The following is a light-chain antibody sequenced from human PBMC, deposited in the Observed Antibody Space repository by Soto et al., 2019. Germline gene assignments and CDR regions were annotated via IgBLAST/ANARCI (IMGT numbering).Light chain of an antibody. Sequence: QSVLTQPASVSGSLGQSITISCTGTGSDIAGYNYISWYQQLPGKAPKLMIYEVTIRPSGISNRFSGSKSGNTASLTISGLQAEDEADYFCTSFTSTSSFYVFGTGTKVTVL. CDR2: EVT. CDR3: TSFTSTSSFYV. V-gene: IGLV2-14*01. J-gene: IGLJ1*01. CDR1: GSDIAGYNY.